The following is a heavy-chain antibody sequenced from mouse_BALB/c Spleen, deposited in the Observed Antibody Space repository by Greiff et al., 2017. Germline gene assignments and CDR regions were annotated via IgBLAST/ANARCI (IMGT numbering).Heavy chain of an antibody. V-gene: IGHV5-9-3*01. D-gene: IGHD4-1*01. CDR3: ARQIWDLGLFAY. CDR1: GFTFSSYA. Sequence: EVKVVESGGGLVKPGGSLKLSCAASGFTFSSYAMSWVRQTPEKRLEWVATISSGGSYTYYPDSVKGRFTISRDNAKNTLYLQMSSLRSEDTAMYYCARQIWDLGLFAYWGQGTLVTVSA. J-gene: IGHJ3*01. CDR2: ISSGGSYT.